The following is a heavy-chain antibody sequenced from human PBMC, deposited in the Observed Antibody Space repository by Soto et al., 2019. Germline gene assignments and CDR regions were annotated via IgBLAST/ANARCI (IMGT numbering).Heavy chain of an antibody. CDR3: ARDHRVTSDGAMDV. Sequence: SETLSLTGTVSGGSINSGDYHWSWIRQAPGKGLEWIGAIYYIGSTYYNPSLKSRIRISVDTSNNQFSLNINSVTAADTAVYYCARDHRVTSDGAMDVWGQGNTVAVSS. CDR2: IYYIGST. J-gene: IGHJ6*02. V-gene: IGHV4-30-4*01. CDR1: GGSINSGDYH. D-gene: IGHD1-26*01.